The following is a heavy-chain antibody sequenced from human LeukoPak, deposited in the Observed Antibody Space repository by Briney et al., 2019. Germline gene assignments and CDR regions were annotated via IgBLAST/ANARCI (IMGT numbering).Heavy chain of an antibody. Sequence: PPGGSLRLSCAASGFTFSSYAMSWVRQAPGKGLEWVAVISYDGSNKYYADSVKGRFTISRDNSKNTLYLQMNSLRAEDTAVYYCAKDQASGFDYWGQGTLVTVSS. CDR2: ISYDGSNK. CDR1: GFTFSSYA. D-gene: IGHD3-10*01. CDR3: AKDQASGFDY. J-gene: IGHJ4*02. V-gene: IGHV3-30*18.